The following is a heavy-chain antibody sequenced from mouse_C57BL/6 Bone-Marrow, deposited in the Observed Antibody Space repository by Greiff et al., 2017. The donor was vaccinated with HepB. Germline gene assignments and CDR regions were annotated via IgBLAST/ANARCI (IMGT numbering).Heavy chain of an antibody. V-gene: IGHV1-52*01. D-gene: IGHD3-2*02. Sequence: QVQLQQPGAELVRPGSSVKLSCKASGYTFTSYWMHWVKQRPIQGLEWIGNIDPSDSETHYNQKFKDKATLTVDKSSSTAYMQLSSLTSEASAVYYCAIDSSGYWFAYWGQGTLVTVSA. J-gene: IGHJ3*01. CDR2: IDPSDSET. CDR1: GYTFTSYW. CDR3: AIDSSGYWFAY.